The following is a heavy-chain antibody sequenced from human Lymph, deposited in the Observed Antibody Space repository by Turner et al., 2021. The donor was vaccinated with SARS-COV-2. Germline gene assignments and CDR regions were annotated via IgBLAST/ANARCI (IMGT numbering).Heavy chain of an antibody. D-gene: IGHD3-3*01. CDR3: ARDVERYNDFWSGYSGGYGLDV. V-gene: IGHV1-2*02. CDR1: GYTFTGYY. Sequence: QVQLVQSGAEVKKPGASVKVSCKASGYTFTGYYRHWVRQAPGKGLEWMGWINPNSGGTNYAQKFQGRVTMTRDTSISTAYMELSRLRSDDTAVYYCARDVERYNDFWSGYSGGYGLDVWGQGTTVTVSS. CDR2: INPNSGGT. J-gene: IGHJ6*02.